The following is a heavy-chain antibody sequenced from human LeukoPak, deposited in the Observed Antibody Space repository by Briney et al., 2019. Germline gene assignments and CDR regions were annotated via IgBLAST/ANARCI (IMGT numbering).Heavy chain of an antibody. D-gene: IGHD6-13*01. CDR1: GFTFSSYS. J-gene: IGHJ5*02. CDR3: ARARFAGGYDRSSTLYP. Sequence: GGSLRLSCAASGFTFSSYSMNWVRQAPGEGLEWVSSISSSSSYIYYADSVKGRFTISRDNAKNSLYLQMNSLRAEDTAVYYCARARFAGGYDRSSTLYPWGQGTLVSVSS. V-gene: IGHV3-21*01. CDR2: ISSSSSYI.